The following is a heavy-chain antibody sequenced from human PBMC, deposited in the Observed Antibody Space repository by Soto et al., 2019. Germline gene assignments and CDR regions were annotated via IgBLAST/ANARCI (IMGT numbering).Heavy chain of an antibody. CDR2: IYYSKST. J-gene: IGHJ5*02. CDR1: GGSITSDNYY. CDR3: ARSVFP. Sequence: SETLSLTCTVSGGSITSDNYYWSWIRQHPGKGLEWIGYIYYSKSTYYNQSLKSRVTISLDTSKNQFSLKLTSVTAADTAVYYCARSVFPWGQGTLVTVSS. V-gene: IGHV4-31*03.